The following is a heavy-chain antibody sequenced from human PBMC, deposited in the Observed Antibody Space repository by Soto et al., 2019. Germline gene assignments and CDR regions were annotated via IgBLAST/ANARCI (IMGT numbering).Heavy chain of an antibody. CDR2: IKSKTDGGTP. CDR3: TTDSIFGVVTSSDYYYGMDV. D-gene: IGHD3-3*02. Sequence: GGSLRLSCAASGFTFSNAWMSWVRQAPGKGLEWVGRIKSKTDGGTPDYAAPVKGRFTISRDDSKNTLYLQMNSLKTEDTAVYYCTTDSIFGVVTSSDYYYGMDVWGQGTTVTVSS. CDR1: GFTFSNAW. J-gene: IGHJ6*02. V-gene: IGHV3-15*01.